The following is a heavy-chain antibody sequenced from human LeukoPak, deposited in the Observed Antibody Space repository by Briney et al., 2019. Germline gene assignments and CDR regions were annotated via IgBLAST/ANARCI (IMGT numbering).Heavy chain of an antibody. CDR3: AKYLQPSGAPYALDF. Sequence: LPGGSLRLSRSASGFSVSTYAMGWVRQTPVRGLEWVASIASSGNIMYAESPKGRFTTSRDSSTNTVFLQINSLRAEDTAVYHCAKYLQPSGAPYALDFWGQGTKVTVSS. CDR2: IASSGNI. V-gene: IGHV3-23*01. J-gene: IGHJ3*01. CDR1: GFSVSTYA. D-gene: IGHD2-15*01.